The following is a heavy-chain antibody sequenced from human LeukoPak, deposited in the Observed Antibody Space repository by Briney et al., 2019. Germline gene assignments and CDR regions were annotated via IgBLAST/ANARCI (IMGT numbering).Heavy chain of an antibody. J-gene: IGHJ4*02. D-gene: IGHD6-19*01. CDR3: ASEAPGSGSFDY. V-gene: IGHV1-8*01. CDR1: GYTFSNYD. Sequence: APVKVSCKASGYTFSNYDINWVRQAPGQGLEWVGYMTPQSGNTGYAQRLQGRVTLTRDTSTATAYMEVRSLRSEDTAVYYRASEAPGSGSFDYWGQGTLVTVSS. CDR2: MTPQSGNT.